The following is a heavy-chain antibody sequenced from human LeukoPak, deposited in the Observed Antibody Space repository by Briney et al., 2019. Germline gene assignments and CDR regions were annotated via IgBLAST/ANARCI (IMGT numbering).Heavy chain of an antibody. D-gene: IGHD6-6*01. J-gene: IGHJ4*02. CDR2: MNPNSGNT. Sequence: ASVKVSCKASGYTFTSYDINWVRQATGQGLEWMGWMNPNSGNTGYAQKFQGRVTTTRNTSTSTAYMELSSLRSEDTAVYYCARGVIAARPRRRRSGFDYWGQGTLATVSS. CDR3: ARGVIAARPRRRRSGFDY. CDR1: GYTFTSYD. V-gene: IGHV1-8*01.